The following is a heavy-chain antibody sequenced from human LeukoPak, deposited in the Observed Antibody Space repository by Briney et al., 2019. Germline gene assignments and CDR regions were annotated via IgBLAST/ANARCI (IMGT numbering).Heavy chain of an antibody. J-gene: IGHJ5*02. CDR1: GYNFPNYW. V-gene: IGHV5-51*01. Sequence: GESLKISCKGSGYNFPNYWIGWVRQMPGKGLELMGIIYPGDSDTRYSPSFEGQVTISADKSISTAYLQWSSLKASDTAMYYCARRPLDCSGGSCYSGNWFAPWGQGTLVTVSS. CDR2: IYPGDSDT. CDR3: ARRPLDCSGGSCYSGNWFAP. D-gene: IGHD2-15*01.